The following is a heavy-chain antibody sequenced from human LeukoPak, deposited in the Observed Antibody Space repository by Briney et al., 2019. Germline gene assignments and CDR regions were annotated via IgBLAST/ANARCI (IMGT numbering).Heavy chain of an antibody. J-gene: IGHJ4*02. V-gene: IGHV3-21*01. CDR2: ISSGSSDI. Sequence: PGGSLRLSCAASGFTFSSYSMNWVRQAPGKGLEWVSCISSGSSDIYYADSVKGRLTISRDNAKNSLYLHMNSLKPEDTAVYYCARGSYYFDYWVQATLVTVSS. CDR1: GFTFSSYS. CDR3: ARGSYYFDY.